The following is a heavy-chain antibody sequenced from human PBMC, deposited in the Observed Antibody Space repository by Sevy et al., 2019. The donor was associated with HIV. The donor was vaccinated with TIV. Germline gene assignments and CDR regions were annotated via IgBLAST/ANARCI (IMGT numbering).Heavy chain of an antibody. CDR1: GFTFSNAW. CDR3: AKAPPGHCSSSSCPRAYYYYGMDV. J-gene: IGHJ6*02. Sequence: GGSLRLSCAASGFTFSNAWMSWVRQAPGKGLEWVGRIKSKTDGGTTDYAAPVKGRFTISRDDSKNTLYLQMNSLRAEDTAVYYCAKAPPGHCSSSSCPRAYYYYGMDVWGQGTTVTVSS. CDR2: IKSKTDGGTT. D-gene: IGHD2-15*01. V-gene: IGHV3-15*01.